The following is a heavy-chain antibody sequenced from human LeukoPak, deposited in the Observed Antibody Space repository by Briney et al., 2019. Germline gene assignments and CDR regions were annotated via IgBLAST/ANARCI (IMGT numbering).Heavy chain of an antibody. CDR2: FDPEDGET. CDR3: ATGVSQQLVRDYYYGMDV. Sequence: ASVTVSCKVSGYTLTELSMHWVRLAPGKGLEWMGGFDPEDGETIYAQKFQGRVTMTEDTSTDTAYMELSSLRSEDTAVYYCATGVSQQLVRDYYYGMDVCGHRAPFSASS. V-gene: IGHV1-24*01. CDR1: GYTLTELS. J-gene: IGHJ6*02. D-gene: IGHD6-13*01.